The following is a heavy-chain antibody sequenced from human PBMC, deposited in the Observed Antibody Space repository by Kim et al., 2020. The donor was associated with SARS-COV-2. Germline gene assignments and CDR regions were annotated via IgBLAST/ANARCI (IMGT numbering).Heavy chain of an antibody. Sequence: SETLSLTCTVSGGSISSYYWSWIRQPPGKGLEWIGYIYYSGSTNYNPSLKSRVTISVDTSKNQFSLKLSSVTAADTAVYYCARGEYSSSWYPPYYFDYWGQGTLVTVSS. D-gene: IGHD6-13*01. CDR3: ARGEYSSSWYPPYYFDY. V-gene: IGHV4-59*13. J-gene: IGHJ4*02. CDR2: IYYSGST. CDR1: GGSISSYY.